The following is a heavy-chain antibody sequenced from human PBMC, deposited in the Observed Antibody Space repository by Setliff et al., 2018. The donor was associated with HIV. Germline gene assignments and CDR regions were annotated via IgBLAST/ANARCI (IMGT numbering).Heavy chain of an antibody. J-gene: IGHJ3*02. D-gene: IGHD4-4*01. Sequence: SVKVSCKVSGVTFSSSAISWVRQAPGQGLEWMGGIIPIFGTANYAQKFKDRVTITADESTSTAYMELSSLRSEDTAVYYCARDRSNYVGLDAFDIWGQGTMVTVSS. CDR1: GVTFSSSA. CDR3: ARDRSNYVGLDAFDI. V-gene: IGHV1-69*13. CDR2: IIPIFGTA.